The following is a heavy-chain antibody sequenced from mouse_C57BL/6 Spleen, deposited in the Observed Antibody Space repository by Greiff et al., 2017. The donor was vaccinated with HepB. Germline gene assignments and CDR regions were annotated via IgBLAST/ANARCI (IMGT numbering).Heavy chain of an antibody. J-gene: IGHJ3*01. CDR2: IYPRSGNT. CDR3: AREDFLGFAY. V-gene: IGHV1-81*01. CDR1: GYTFTSYG. Sequence: VQLVESGAELARPGASVKLSCKASGYTFTSYGISWVKQRTGQGLEWIGEIYPRSGNTYYNEKFKGKATLTADKSSSTAYMELRSLTSEDCAVYFCAREDFLGFAYGGQGTLVTVSA.